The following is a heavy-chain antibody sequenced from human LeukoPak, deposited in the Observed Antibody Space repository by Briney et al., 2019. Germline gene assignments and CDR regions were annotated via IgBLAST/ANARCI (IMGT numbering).Heavy chain of an antibody. CDR3: AREGGNIVVVPAAEYYFDY. V-gene: IGHV3-7*01. CDR1: GFTFTKYW. J-gene: IGHJ4*02. CDR2: IKQDGSDK. D-gene: IGHD2-2*01. Sequence: GGSLRLSCAASGFTFTKYWMTWVRQAPGKGLEWVGNIKQDGSDKNYMDSVKGRFTISRDNTKNSVYLQMNSLRAEDTAVYYCAREGGNIVVVPAAEYYFDYWGQGTLVTVSS.